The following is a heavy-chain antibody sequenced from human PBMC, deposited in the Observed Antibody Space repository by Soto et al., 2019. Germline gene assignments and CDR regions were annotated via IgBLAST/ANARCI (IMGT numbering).Heavy chain of an antibody. CDR2: INQPGSEK. Sequence: EMQLVESGGGLVQPGGSLRLSCAVSGFTFSSYWMPWVRQAPGKGLEWVASINQPGSEKYSVDSVKGRSTISRDNAKSSLFLQLNSLRAEDTAVYYCARDVYSSYLFDHWGQGTLVTVSS. V-gene: IGHV3-7*05. CDR1: GFTFSSYW. CDR3: ARDVYSSYLFDH. D-gene: IGHD4-4*01. J-gene: IGHJ4*02.